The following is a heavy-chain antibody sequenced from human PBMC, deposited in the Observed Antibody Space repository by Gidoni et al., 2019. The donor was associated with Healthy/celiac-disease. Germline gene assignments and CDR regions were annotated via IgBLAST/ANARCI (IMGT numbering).Heavy chain of an antibody. CDR2: IIPIFGTA. J-gene: IGHJ6*02. CDR3: ARSITMIVGGYYGMDV. CDR1: GGTFSSYP. Sequence: QVQLVQSGAEVKKPGSSVKVSCKASGGTFSSYPISWVRQAPGQGLEWMGGIIPIFGTANYAQKFQGRVTITADESTSTAYMELSSLRSEDTAVYYCARSITMIVGGYYGMDVWGQGTTVTVSS. V-gene: IGHV1-69*01. D-gene: IGHD3-22*01.